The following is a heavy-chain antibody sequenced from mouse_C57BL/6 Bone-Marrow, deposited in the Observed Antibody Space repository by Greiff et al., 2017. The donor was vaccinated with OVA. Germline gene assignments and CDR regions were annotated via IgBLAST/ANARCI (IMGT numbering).Heavy chain of an antibody. J-gene: IGHJ2*01. D-gene: IGHD2-5*01. V-gene: IGHV1-15*01. CDR1: GYTFTDYE. Sequence: VQLQQSGAELVRPGASVTLSCKASGYTFTDYEMHWVKQTPVHGLAWIGAIDPDTGGTAYNQKFKGQAILTADKSSSTAYMELRSLTSEDSAVYYCTRSYSNYGDFDYWGQGTTLTVSS. CDR2: IDPDTGGT. CDR3: TRSYSNYGDFDY.